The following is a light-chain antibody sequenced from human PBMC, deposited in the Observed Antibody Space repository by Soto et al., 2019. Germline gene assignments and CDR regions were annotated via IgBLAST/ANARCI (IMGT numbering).Light chain of an antibody. CDR3: QQLNSYPLIT. J-gene: IGKJ5*01. CDR2: AAS. Sequence: IQLTQSPSSLSASVGDRVTITCRASQGISSYLAWYQQKPGKAPKLLIYAASTLQSGVPSRFSGSGSRTDFTLTISSLQPEDFATYYCQQLNSYPLITFGQGTRLEIK. CDR1: QGISSY. V-gene: IGKV1-9*01.